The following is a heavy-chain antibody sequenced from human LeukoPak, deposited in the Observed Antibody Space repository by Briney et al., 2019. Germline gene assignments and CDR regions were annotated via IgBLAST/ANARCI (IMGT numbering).Heavy chain of an antibody. Sequence: GGSLRLSCAASGFTLSNYAMHWVRQAPGKGLEWVAVTSYDGSNKYYADSVKGRFTISRDNSKNTLYPQMNSLRAEDTAVYYCARGAHCSSTSCFHVGWFDPWGQGTLVTVSS. CDR1: GFTLSNYA. CDR2: TSYDGSNK. D-gene: IGHD2-2*01. V-gene: IGHV3-30-3*01. CDR3: ARGAHCSSTSCFHVGWFDP. J-gene: IGHJ5*02.